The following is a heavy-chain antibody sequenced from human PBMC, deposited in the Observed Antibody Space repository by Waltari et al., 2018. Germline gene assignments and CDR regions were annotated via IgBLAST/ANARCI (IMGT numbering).Heavy chain of an antibody. Sequence: QVQLVQSGAEAKKPGSSVKVSCTASGGTFTVHAVRWLRQAPGQGLEWMGGIIPIFGTTIYAQKFQGRVTITADGSTATAYMELSRLRSNDTAVYYCARAPAVAGSYPYGMDVWGQGTTVTVSS. J-gene: IGHJ6*02. CDR1: GGTFTVHA. D-gene: IGHD6-19*01. CDR3: ARAPAVAGSYPYGMDV. CDR2: IIPIFGTT. V-gene: IGHV1-69*01.